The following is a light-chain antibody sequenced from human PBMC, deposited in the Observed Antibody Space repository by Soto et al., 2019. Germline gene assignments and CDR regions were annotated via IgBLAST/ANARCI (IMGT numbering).Light chain of an antibody. V-gene: IGKV3-15*01. CDR1: QSISIN. Sequence: EIVMTQSPATLSMSPGERATLSCRASQSISINLAWYQQKPGQAPRLLIYGASARATDVPARFSGSGSGTEFTLTISSLQSEDFAVYYCQQYDSSPRTFGQGTKVDIK. CDR2: GAS. J-gene: IGKJ1*01. CDR3: QQYDSSPRT.